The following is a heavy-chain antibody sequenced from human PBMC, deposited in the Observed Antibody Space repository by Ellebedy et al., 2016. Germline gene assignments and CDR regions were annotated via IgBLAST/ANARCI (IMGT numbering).Heavy chain of an antibody. CDR2: IKSKTDGGTT. J-gene: IGHJ4*02. CDR1: GFTFSNAW. Sequence: GGSLRLXXAASGFTFSNAWMSWVRQAPGKGLEWVGRIKSKTDGGTTDYAAPVKGRFTISRDDSKNTLYLQMNSLKTEDTAVYYCTTAGPPYYDFWSGYPLWGQGTLVTVSS. D-gene: IGHD3-3*01. CDR3: TTAGPPYYDFWSGYPL. V-gene: IGHV3-15*01.